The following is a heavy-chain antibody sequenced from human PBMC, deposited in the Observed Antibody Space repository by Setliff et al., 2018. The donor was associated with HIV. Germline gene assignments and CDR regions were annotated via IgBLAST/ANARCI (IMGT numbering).Heavy chain of an antibody. Sequence: ASVKVSCKASGYTFTRYFMHCVRQAPGQGLEWLGMINPSGGSTWYAQKFQGRVTMTGETSTNTLYTELSSLRSEDTTVYYCARGWEGGMDYWGQGTLVTVSS. V-gene: IGHV1-46*01. CDR1: GYTFTRYF. CDR3: ARGWEGGMDY. CDR2: INPSGGST. J-gene: IGHJ4*02. D-gene: IGHD1-26*01.